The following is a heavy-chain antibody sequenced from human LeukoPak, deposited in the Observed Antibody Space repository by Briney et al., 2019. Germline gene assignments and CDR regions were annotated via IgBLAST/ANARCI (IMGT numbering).Heavy chain of an antibody. CDR3: ARESSSGSYSDY. J-gene: IGHJ4*02. D-gene: IGHD3-10*01. Sequence: QPGGSLRLSCAASGFTFNSHAMHWARQAPGKGLEWVAVISYDGSNKYYADSVKGRFTISRDNPKNTLYLQMNSLRIEDTAVYYCARESSSGSYSDYWGQGTLVTVSS. CDR1: GFTFNSHA. CDR2: ISYDGSNK. V-gene: IGHV3-30*04.